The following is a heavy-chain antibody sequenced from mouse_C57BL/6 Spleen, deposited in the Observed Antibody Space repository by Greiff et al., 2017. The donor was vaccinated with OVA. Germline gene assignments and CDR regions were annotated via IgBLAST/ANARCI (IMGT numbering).Heavy chain of an antibody. Sequence: QVQLQQSDAELVKPGASVKISCKVSGFNFTDHTIHWMKQRPEQGLEWIGYIYPRDGSTKYNEKFKGKATLTADKYSSTAYMQLNSLTSEDAAVYICARNAYSNYVGLEMDDWGQGPSVTVSS. CDR2: IYPRDGST. V-gene: IGHV1-78*01. CDR3: ARNAYSNYVGLEMDD. CDR1: GFNFTDHT. J-gene: IGHJ4*01. D-gene: IGHD2-5*01.